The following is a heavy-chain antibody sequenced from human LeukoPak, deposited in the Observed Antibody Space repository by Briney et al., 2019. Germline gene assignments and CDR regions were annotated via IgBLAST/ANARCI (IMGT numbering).Heavy chain of an antibody. V-gene: IGHV4-34*01. D-gene: IGHD3-3*01. CDR3: ARGHRYYDFWSGPGNWFDP. Sequence: SETLPLTCAVYGGSFSGYYWSWIRQPPGKGLEWIGEINHSGSTNYNPSLKSRVTISVDTSKNQFSLKLSSVTAADTAVYYCARGHRYYDFWSGPGNWFDPWGQGTLVTVSS. J-gene: IGHJ5*02. CDR1: GGSFSGYY. CDR2: INHSGST.